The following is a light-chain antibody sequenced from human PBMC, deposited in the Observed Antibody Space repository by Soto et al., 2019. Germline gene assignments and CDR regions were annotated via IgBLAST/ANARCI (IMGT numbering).Light chain of an antibody. J-gene: IGKJ4*01. CDR2: DAS. CDR1: QNINNY. V-gene: IGKV3-11*01. Sequence: EIVLTQSPATLSLSPGERATLFCRASQNINNYLAWYQQKPGQPPMLLIYDASTTATGIPARFSGSGSGTDFTLTVSSLQPEDFAVYYCQQRRNWPLTFGGGTKLEIK. CDR3: QQRRNWPLT.